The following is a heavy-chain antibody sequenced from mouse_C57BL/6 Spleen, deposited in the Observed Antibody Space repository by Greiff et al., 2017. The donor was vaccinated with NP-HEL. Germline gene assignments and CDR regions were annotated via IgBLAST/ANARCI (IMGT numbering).Heavy chain of an antibody. CDR3: ASHYYGSSHYFDY. D-gene: IGHD1-1*01. CDR2: INPSNGGT. J-gene: IGHJ2*01. Sequence: VQLQESGTELVKPGASVKLSCKASGYTFTSYWMHWVKQRPGQGLECIGNINPSNGGTNYNEKFKSKATLTVDKSSSTAYMQLSSLTSEDSAVYYCASHYYGSSHYFDYWGQGTTLTVSS. V-gene: IGHV1-53*01. CDR1: GYTFTSYW.